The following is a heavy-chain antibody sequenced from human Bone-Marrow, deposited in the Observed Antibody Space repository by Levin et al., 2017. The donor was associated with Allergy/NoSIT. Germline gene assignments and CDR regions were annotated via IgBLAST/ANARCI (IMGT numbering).Heavy chain of an antibody. D-gene: IGHD2-2*01. V-gene: IGHV3-23*01. CDR2: ISGSGDST. Sequence: GESLKISCAASGFIFTSYVVTWVRQAPGKGLEWVSSISGSGDSTYYADSVRGRFTIPRDNSKNTLYLQMNSLRAEDTAVYYCAKERGATSSAADHWGQGTLVTVSS. CDR3: AKERGATSSAADH. J-gene: IGHJ4*02. CDR1: GFIFTSYV.